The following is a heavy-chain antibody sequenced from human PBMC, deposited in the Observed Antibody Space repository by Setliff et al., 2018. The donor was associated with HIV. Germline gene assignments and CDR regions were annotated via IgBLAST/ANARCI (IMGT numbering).Heavy chain of an antibody. Sequence: SETLSLTCTVSGGSISSGGYYWSWIRQHPGKGLEWIGYIYYSGSTYYNPSLKSRVTISLDTSKTHFFLNLTSVTDAGTAVYYCARVPVAGANWFDPWGLGTLVTVSS. V-gene: IGHV4-31*03. CDR1: GGSISSGGYY. CDR3: ARVPVAGANWFDP. CDR2: IYYSGST. D-gene: IGHD2-21*01. J-gene: IGHJ5*02.